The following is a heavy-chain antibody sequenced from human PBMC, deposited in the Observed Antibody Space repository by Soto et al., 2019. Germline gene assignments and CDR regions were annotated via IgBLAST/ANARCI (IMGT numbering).Heavy chain of an antibody. Sequence: PSETLSLTCTVSGGSISTSSYYWGWIRQPPGKGLEWIGSIYYSGSTYYNPSLKSRVTISVDTSKNQFSLKLSSVTAADTAVYYCASPVLTYYYGSGSYSYFDYWGQGTLVTVSS. V-gene: IGHV4-39*01. J-gene: IGHJ4*02. CDR3: ASPVLTYYYGSGSYSYFDY. D-gene: IGHD3-10*01. CDR2: IYYSGST. CDR1: GGSISTSSYY.